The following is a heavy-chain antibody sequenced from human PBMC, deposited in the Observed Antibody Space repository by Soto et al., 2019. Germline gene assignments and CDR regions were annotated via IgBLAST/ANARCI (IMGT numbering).Heavy chain of an antibody. J-gene: IGHJ4*01. D-gene: IGHD3-22*01. Sequence: LRLSCAASGFTFSSYSMNWVRQAPGKGLEWVSSISSSSSYIYYADSVKGRFTISRDNAKNSLYLQMNSLRAEDTAVYYCARDSSPTYYDSSGQFPPLGYWGHGTMVNLSS. CDR3: ARDSSPTYYDSSGQFPPLGY. CDR1: GFTFSSYS. CDR2: ISSSSSYI. V-gene: IGHV3-21*01.